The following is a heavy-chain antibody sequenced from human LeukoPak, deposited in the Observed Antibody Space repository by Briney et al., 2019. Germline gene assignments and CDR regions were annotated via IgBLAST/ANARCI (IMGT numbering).Heavy chain of an antibody. Sequence: ASLKVSCKASGYTFTDYFLHWLRQAPGQGLEWVAWIYPKNGGLDYAQKFRGRVAVTKDTSVSTVYMGVNGLRSDDTAVYFCARGPDHGSFDYWGQGTLVTVSS. V-gene: IGHV1-2*02. CDR2: IYPKNGGL. J-gene: IGHJ4*02. CDR3: ARGPDHGSFDY. D-gene: IGHD5-24*01. CDR1: GYTFTDYF.